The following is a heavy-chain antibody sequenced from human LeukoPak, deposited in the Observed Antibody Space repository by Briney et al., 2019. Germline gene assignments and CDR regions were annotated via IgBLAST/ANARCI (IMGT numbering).Heavy chain of an antibody. Sequence: GRSLRLSCAASGFTFSSFGMHWVRQAPGKGLEWVAVIWYDGSNKYYADSVKGRFTISRDNSKNTLSPQMNSLRAEDTAVYYCAKDAAGNYWGQGALVTVSS. CDR1: GFTFSSFG. D-gene: IGHD6-13*01. CDR2: IWYDGSNK. J-gene: IGHJ4*02. CDR3: AKDAAGNY. V-gene: IGHV3-33*06.